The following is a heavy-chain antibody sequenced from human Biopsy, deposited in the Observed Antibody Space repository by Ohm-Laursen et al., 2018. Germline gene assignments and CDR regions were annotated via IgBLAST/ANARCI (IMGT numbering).Heavy chain of an antibody. CDR3: ARDGELVADEYFDY. V-gene: IGHV3-21*01. CDR2: ITDSGSHM. CDR1: GFTFKNYN. J-gene: IGHJ4*02. Sequence: SLRLSCAASGFTFKNYNMNWVRQAPGKGLEWVSSITDSGSHMYYADSVKGRLTISRDNAKNSLYLQMDRLRAEDTAVYYCARDGELVADEYFDYWGQGILVTVSS. D-gene: IGHD6-13*01.